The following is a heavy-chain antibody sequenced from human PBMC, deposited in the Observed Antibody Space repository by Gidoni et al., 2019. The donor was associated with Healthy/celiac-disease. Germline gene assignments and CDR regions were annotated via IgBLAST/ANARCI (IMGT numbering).Heavy chain of an antibody. D-gene: IGHD1-1*01. Sequence: EVQLVESGGGLVQPGGSLRLASAASGFPFSSYDMPWVRQATGKGLEWVSAIGTAGDPYYPGSVRGRFTISRENAKNSLYLQMNSLRAGDTAVYYCVRENWNYGMDVWGQGTTVTVSS. J-gene: IGHJ6*02. V-gene: IGHV3-13*05. CDR2: IGTAGDP. CDR1: GFPFSSYD. CDR3: VRENWNYGMDV.